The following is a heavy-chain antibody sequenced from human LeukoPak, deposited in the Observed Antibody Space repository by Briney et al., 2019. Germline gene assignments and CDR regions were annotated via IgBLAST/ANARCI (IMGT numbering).Heavy chain of an antibody. CDR3: ARDLGGSGGSGSYYLPFDAFDI. Sequence: SETLSLTCTVSGGSISSYYWSWLRQPAGKGLEWIGRIYTSGSTNYNPSLKSRVTMSVDTSKNQFSLKLSSVTAADTAVYYCARDLGGSGGSGSYYLPFDAFDIWGQGTMVTVSS. CDR1: GGSISSYY. D-gene: IGHD3-10*01. V-gene: IGHV4-4*07. J-gene: IGHJ3*02. CDR2: IYTSGST.